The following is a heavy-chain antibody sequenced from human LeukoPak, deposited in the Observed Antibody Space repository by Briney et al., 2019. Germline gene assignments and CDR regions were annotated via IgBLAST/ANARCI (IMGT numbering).Heavy chain of an antibody. CDR3: ARDTPGLGYCSGGSCQIYY. V-gene: IGHV1-2*02. CDR2: INPNSGGT. D-gene: IGHD2-15*01. Sequence: ASVKVSCKASGYTFTGYYMHWVRQAPGQGLEWMRWINPNSGGTNYAQKFQGRVTMTRDTSISTAYMELSRLRSDDTAVYYCARDTPGLGYCSGGSCQIYYWGQGTLVTVSS. CDR1: GYTFTGYY. J-gene: IGHJ4*02.